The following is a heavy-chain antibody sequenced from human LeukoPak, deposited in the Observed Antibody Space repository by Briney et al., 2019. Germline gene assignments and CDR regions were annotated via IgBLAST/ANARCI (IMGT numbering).Heavy chain of an antibody. Sequence: PGGSLRLSCAASGFTFSDYNMRWIRQAPGKGLEWVSYISSSGSTIYYADSVKGRFTISRDNAKNSLYLQMNSLRAEDTAVYYCARERGGWGYYDSSGYFDYWGQGTLVTVSS. V-gene: IGHV3-11*04. D-gene: IGHD3-22*01. CDR1: GFTFSDYN. CDR3: ARERGGWGYYDSSGYFDY. CDR2: ISSSGSTI. J-gene: IGHJ4*02.